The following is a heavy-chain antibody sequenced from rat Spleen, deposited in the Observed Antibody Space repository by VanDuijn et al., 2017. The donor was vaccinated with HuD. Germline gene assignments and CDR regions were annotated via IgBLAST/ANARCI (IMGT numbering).Heavy chain of an antibody. CDR3: ARHPDYSNYFDY. D-gene: IGHD1-1*01. J-gene: IGHJ2*01. Sequence: EVQLVESGGGLVQPGRSLKLSCAASGFTFSDYNMAWVRQALTKGLEWVASISSSGGSTYYRDSVKGRFTVSRDNAKSTLYLQMDSLRSEDTATYYCARHPDYSNYFDYWGQGVMVTVSS. CDR2: ISSSGGST. V-gene: IGHV5S23*01. CDR1: GFTFSDYN.